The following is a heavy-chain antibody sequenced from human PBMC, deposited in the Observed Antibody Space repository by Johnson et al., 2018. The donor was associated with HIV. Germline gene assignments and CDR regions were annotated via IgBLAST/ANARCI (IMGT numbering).Heavy chain of an antibody. CDR1: GFTFDDYA. Sequence: VQLVESGGGLVQPGRSLRLSCAASGFTFDDYAMHWVRQAPGKGLEWVSVIYSGGTTYYADSVKGRFTISRDNSKNTLYLQMNSLRAEDTAVYYCARAYTYGAFDIWGQGTMVTVSS. CDR2: IYSGGTT. D-gene: IGHD5-18*01. J-gene: IGHJ3*02. CDR3: ARAYTYGAFDI. V-gene: IGHV3-66*01.